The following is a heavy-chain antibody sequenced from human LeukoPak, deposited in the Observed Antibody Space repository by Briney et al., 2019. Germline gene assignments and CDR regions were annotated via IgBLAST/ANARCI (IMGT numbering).Heavy chain of an antibody. D-gene: IGHD3-22*01. CDR3: VEGPRTSSSCFLDY. CDR1: GFTFSSYA. J-gene: IGHJ4*02. Sequence: PGGSLRLSCSASGFTFSSYAIHWVRQAPGKGLEYVSAISSNGGSTYHADSVRGRFTISRDNPKNTLYLQMSSLRAEDTAVYYCVEGPRTSSSCFLDYWGQGTLVTVSS. CDR2: ISSNGGST. V-gene: IGHV3-64D*06.